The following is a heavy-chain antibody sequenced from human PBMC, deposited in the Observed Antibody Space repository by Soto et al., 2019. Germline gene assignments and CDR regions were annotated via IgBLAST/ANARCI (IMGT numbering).Heavy chain of an antibody. J-gene: IGHJ4*02. CDR1: GYSISSGYY. CDR3: ASDGEPYYFDY. CDR2: IYHSGST. V-gene: IGHV4-38-2*01. Sequence: SETLSLTCAVSGYSISSGYYWGWIRQPPGKGLEWIGSIYHSGSTYYNPSLKSRVTISVDTSKNQFSLKLSSVTAADTAVYYCASDGEPYYFDYWGQGTLVTVSS.